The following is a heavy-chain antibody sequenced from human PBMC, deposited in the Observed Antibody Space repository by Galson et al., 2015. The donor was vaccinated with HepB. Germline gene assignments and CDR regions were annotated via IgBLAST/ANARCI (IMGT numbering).Heavy chain of an antibody. V-gene: IGHV1-69*06. CDR1: GGTFSNYA. CDR3: ARGYDSGSYYYHY. D-gene: IGHD3-10*01. Sequence: SVKVSCKASGGTFSNYAIDWVRQAPGQGLEWIGGIIPLFGTANYAQIFQGRVTITADKATRAAYMELRSLRPEDTAAYYCARGYDSGSYYYHYWGQGSLVTVSS. J-gene: IGHJ4*02. CDR2: IIPLFGTA.